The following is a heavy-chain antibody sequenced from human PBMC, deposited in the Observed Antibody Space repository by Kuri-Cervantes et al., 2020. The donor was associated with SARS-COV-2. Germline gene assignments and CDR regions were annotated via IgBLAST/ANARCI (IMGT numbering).Heavy chain of an antibody. CDR3: AKDNYGDQITN. Sequence: GGSLRLSCAASGFTFNNYGMHWVRQAPGKGLEWVAFVRYDGGEKHYADSVKGRFAISRDSSKNTLYLEMNSLRAEDTAVYYCAKDNYGDQITNWGQGTLVTVSS. CDR1: GFTFNNYG. CDR2: VRYDGGEK. D-gene: IGHD4-17*01. J-gene: IGHJ4*02. V-gene: IGHV3-30*02.